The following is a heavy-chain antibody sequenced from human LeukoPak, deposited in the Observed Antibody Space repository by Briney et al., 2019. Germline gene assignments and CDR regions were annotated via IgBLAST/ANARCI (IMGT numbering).Heavy chain of an antibody. CDR3: ARSSGWYHRGPDYYYYYMDV. D-gene: IGHD6-19*01. Sequence: GGSLRLSCAAPGFIFNSHSMNWFRQAPGKGLEWVSSISSTSSYIYYADSVKSRFTISRDNAKNSLYLQMNSLRAEDTAVYYCARSSGWYHRGPDYYYYYMDVWGKGTTVTVS. J-gene: IGHJ6*03. CDR1: GFIFNSHS. V-gene: IGHV3-21*01. CDR2: ISSTSSYI.